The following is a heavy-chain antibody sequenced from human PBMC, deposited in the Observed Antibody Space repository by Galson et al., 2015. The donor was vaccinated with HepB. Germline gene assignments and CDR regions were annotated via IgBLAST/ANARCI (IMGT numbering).Heavy chain of an antibody. V-gene: IGHV3-21*01. CDR2: ISSSSSYI. J-gene: IGHJ4*02. D-gene: IGHD4-17*01. CDR3: ASSASTVTTSGRFDY. Sequence: SLRLSCAASGFTFSSYSMNWVRQAPGKGLEWVSSISSSSSYIYYADSVKGRFTISRDNAKNSLYLQMNSLRAEDTAVYYCASSASTVTTSGRFDYWGQGTLVTVSS. CDR1: GFTFSSYS.